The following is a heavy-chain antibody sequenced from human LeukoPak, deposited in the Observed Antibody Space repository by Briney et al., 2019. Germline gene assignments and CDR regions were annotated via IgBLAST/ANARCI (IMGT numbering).Heavy chain of an antibody. D-gene: IGHD2-2*01. CDR2: IYTSGST. CDR1: GGSISSYY. Sequence: SETLSLTCTVSGGSISSYYWSWIRQPAGKGLEWIGRIYTSGSTNYNPSLKSRVTISVDTSKNQFSLKLSSVTAADTAVYYCARVPMPYYYYYMDVWGKGTTVTVSS. J-gene: IGHJ6*03. V-gene: IGHV4-4*07. CDR3: ARVPMPYYYYYMDV.